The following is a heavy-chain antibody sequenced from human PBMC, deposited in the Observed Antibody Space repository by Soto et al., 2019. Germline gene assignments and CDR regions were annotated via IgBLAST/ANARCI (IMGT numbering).Heavy chain of an antibody. CDR2: ISWNSGSI. D-gene: IGHD3-3*01. Sequence: SLRLSCAASGFTFDDYAMHWVRQAPGKGLEWVSGISWNSGSIGYADSVKGRFTISRDNAKNSLYLQMNSLRAEDTALYYCAKDSGAYDFWSGNAFDIWGQGTMVTVSS. J-gene: IGHJ3*02. CDR3: AKDSGAYDFWSGNAFDI. CDR1: GFTFDDYA. V-gene: IGHV3-9*01.